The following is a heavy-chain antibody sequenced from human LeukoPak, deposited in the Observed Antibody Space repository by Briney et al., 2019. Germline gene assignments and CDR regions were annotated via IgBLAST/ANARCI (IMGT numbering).Heavy chain of an antibody. Sequence: GGSLRLSCADSGFTFSSYAMSWVRQAPGKGLEWVAGISGSGRTTYYADSVKGRFTISRDNSKNTLYLQMNSLRAEDTAVYFCAKVGATAGTLRIEYFQHWGQGTLVTVSS. V-gene: IGHV3-23*01. CDR2: ISGSGRTT. CDR1: GFTFSSYA. D-gene: IGHD6-13*01. J-gene: IGHJ1*01. CDR3: AKVGATAGTLRIEYFQH.